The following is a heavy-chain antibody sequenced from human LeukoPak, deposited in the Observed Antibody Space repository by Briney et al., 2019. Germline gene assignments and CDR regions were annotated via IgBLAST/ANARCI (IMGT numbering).Heavy chain of an antibody. J-gene: IGHJ6*02. CDR2: VSSNGGST. Sequence: QPGRSLRLSCAVSGFTFSSYAMHWVRQAPGKGLEYVSAVSSNGGSTYYADSVKGRFTISRDNSKNTLYLQMSSLRAEDTAVYYCVKDYYDSSGYYSMLSKYYYYGMDVWGQGTTVTVSS. CDR1: GFTFSSYA. CDR3: VKDYYDSSGYYSMLSKYYYYGMDV. D-gene: IGHD3-22*01. V-gene: IGHV3-64D*09.